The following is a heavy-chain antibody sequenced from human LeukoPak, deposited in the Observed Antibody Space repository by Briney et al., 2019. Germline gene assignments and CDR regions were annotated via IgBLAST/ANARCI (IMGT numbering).Heavy chain of an antibody. CDR3: ARGARGYYDFWSGYLGGIRAQSIDY. CDR2: INPSGGST. J-gene: IGHJ4*02. CDR1: GYTFTSYF. Sequence: ASVKVSCKASGYTFTSYFMHWVRQAPGQGLEWMGIINPSGGSTSYAQKFQGRVTMTRDTSTSTVYMELSSLRSEDTAVYYCARGARGYYDFWSGYLGGIRAQSIDYWGQGTLVTVSS. V-gene: IGHV1-46*01. D-gene: IGHD3-3*01.